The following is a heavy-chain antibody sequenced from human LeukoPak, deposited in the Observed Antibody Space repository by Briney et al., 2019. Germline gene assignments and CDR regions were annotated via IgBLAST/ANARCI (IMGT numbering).Heavy chain of an antibody. CDR3: ARAPITSPFYFDY. J-gene: IGHJ4*02. CDR1: GFAFDEHG. V-gene: IGHV3-20*04. CDR2: INWSGGST. Sequence: GGSLRLSCTASGFAFDEHGMSWVRQVPGKGLEWVSGINWSGGSTGYADPLRGRFTISRDNVKNSLYLQMDSLRAEDTALYYCARAPITSPFYFDYWGQGTLVTVSS. D-gene: IGHD2-2*01.